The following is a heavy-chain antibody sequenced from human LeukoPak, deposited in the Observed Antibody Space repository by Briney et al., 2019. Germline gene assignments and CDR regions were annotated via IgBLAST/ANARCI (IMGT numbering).Heavy chain of an antibody. J-gene: IGHJ4*02. V-gene: IGHV4-4*07. CDR1: GGSISGYY. Sequence: SETLSLTCTVSGGSISGYYWNWVRQPADRGLEWIGRLYSSGDTYYNPSLKSRLTMSVDTSKNQFFLKLRSVTAADTAVYYCARGSSGSTKRYYFDSWGQGALVTVHS. D-gene: IGHD6-19*01. CDR2: LYSSGDT. CDR3: ARGSSGSTKRYYFDS.